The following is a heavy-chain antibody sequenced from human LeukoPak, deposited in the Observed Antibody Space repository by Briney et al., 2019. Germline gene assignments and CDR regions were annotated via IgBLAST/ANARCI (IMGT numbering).Heavy chain of an antibody. V-gene: IGHV3-23*01. CDR2: MSGSGINT. CDR3: AKVDVWFGETRYYFDY. J-gene: IGHJ4*02. D-gene: IGHD3-10*01. CDR1: GFTFSSYA. Sequence: GGSLRLSCAASGFTFSSYAMSWVRQAPGKGLEWVSVMSGSGINTYYADSVKGRFTISRDNSKNTLYLQMNSLRAEDTAVYYCAKVDVWFGETRYYFDYWGQGTLVTVSP.